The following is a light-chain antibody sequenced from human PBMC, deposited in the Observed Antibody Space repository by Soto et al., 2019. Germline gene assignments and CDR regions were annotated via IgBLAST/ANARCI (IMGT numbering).Light chain of an antibody. V-gene: IGLV1-40*01. CDR3: QSYDISLSGWV. J-gene: IGLJ3*02. CDR2: GNS. CDR1: SSNIGAGYD. Sequence: QSVLTQPPSVSGAPGQRVTISCTGSSSNIGAGYDVHWYQQPPGTAPKLLIYGNSNRPSGVPDRFSGSKSGTSASLAITGLQAEDEADYYCQSYDISLSGWVFGGGTKLTVL.